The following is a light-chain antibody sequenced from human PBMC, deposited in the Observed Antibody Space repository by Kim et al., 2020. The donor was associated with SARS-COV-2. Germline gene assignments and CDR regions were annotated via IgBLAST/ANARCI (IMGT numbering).Light chain of an antibody. CDR3: NSRDSSGHHLV. CDR2: GKH. J-gene: IGLJ3*02. Sequence: SSELTQDPAVSVALGQTVRITCQGDALRSFHPSWYQQRPGQAPVLPLYGKHIRASGISDRFSGSSSGNTYSLTITGAQAEDDADYYCNSRDSSGHHLVFGGGTQLTVL. V-gene: IGLV3-19*01. CDR1: ALRSFH.